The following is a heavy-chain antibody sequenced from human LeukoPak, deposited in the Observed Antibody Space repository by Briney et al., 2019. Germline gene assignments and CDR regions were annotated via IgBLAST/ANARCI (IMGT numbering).Heavy chain of an antibody. CDR2: IIPIFGTA. V-gene: IGHV1-69*05. D-gene: IGHD2-2*01. J-gene: IGHJ6*03. CDR1: GGTFSSYA. Sequence: SVKVSCKASGGTFSSYAISWVRQAPGQGLEWMGGIIPIFGTANYARKFQGRVTITTDESTSTAYMELSSLRSEDTAVYYCASSPVVVPAAITYYYYMDVWGKGTTVTVSS. CDR3: ASSPVVVPAAITYYYYMDV.